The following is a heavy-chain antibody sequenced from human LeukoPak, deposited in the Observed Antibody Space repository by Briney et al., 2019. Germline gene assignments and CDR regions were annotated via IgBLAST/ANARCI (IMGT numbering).Heavy chain of an antibody. CDR1: GVSFSTYY. Sequence: SETLSLTCTVSGVSFSTYYWSWIRHPPGKGLEWIGYIYTSGSTSYNPSLKSRVIISVDTSKIQFSLEVSSVTAADTAVYYCARSAGDLWGQGTLVTVSS. J-gene: IGHJ5*02. CDR2: IYTSGST. V-gene: IGHV4-59*01. CDR3: ARSAGDL.